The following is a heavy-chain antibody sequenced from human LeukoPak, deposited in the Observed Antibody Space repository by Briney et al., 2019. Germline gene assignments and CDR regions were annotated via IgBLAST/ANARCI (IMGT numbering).Heavy chain of an antibody. D-gene: IGHD5-18*01. V-gene: IGHV1-2*02. Sequence: ASVKVSCKASGYTFTGYYMHWVRQAPGQGLEWMGWINPNSGGTNYAQKFQGRVTMTRDTSISTAYMELSRLRSDDTAVYYCARDFRAAMVSDWFDPWGQGTLVTVSS. CDR3: ARDFRAAMVSDWFDP. CDR1: GYTFTGYY. J-gene: IGHJ5*02. CDR2: INPNSGGT.